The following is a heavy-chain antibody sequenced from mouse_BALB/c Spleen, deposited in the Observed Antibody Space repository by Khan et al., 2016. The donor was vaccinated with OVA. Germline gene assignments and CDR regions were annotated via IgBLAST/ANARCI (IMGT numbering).Heavy chain of an antibody. J-gene: IGHJ2*01. CDR2: IDPENGDT. Sequence: EVQLQQSGAELVRSGASVKLSCTASGFNIKDYYMHWVRQRPEQGLEWIGWIDPENGDTEYAPKFQGKATMTADTSSNTAYLQLSSLTSEDTAVYYCNAGYFDYWGQGTTLTVSS. CDR3: NAGYFDY. CDR1: GFNIKDYY. V-gene: IGHV14-4*02.